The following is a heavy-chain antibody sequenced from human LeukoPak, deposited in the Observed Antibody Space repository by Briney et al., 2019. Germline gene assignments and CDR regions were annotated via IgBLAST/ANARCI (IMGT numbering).Heavy chain of an antibody. V-gene: IGHV3-30*04. CDR1: GFTFSSYA. J-gene: IGHJ4*02. CDR2: ISYDGSNK. D-gene: IGHD3-16*01. Sequence: GRSLRLSCAASGFTFSSYAMHWVRQAPGKGLEWVAVISYDGSNKYYADSVKGRFTISRDNSKNTLYLQMNSLRAEDTAVYYCAKGEYYDYVWAKDPGYWGQGTLVTVSS. CDR3: AKGEYYDYVWAKDPGY.